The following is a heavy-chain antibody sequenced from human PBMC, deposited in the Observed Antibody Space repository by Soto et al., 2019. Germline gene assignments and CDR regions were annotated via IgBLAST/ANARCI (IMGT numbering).Heavy chain of an antibody. CDR1: GFTFSSYS. V-gene: IGHV3-48*02. D-gene: IGHD1-20*01. Sequence: PGGSLRLSCAASGFTFSSYSMNWVRQAPGKGLEWVSYISSSSSTIYYEDSVKGRFTISGDNAKNSLYLQMNSLRDEDTSVYYCARLYNWNDGDDYWGQGTLVTVSS. J-gene: IGHJ4*02. CDR2: ISSSSSTI. CDR3: ARLYNWNDGDDY.